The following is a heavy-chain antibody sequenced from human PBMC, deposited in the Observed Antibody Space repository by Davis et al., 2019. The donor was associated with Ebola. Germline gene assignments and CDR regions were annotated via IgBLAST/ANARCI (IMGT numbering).Heavy chain of an antibody. CDR3: AKGGSVTTSGWFDP. CDR1: GFTFSSYS. CDR2: ISSSSSYI. J-gene: IGHJ5*02. V-gene: IGHV3-21*04. Sequence: GESLKISCAASGFTFSSYSMNWVRQAPGKGLEWVSSISSSSSYIYYADSVKGRFTISRDNAKNSLYLQMNSLRTEDTALYYCAKGGSVTTSGWFDPWGQGTLVTVSS. D-gene: IGHD4-17*01.